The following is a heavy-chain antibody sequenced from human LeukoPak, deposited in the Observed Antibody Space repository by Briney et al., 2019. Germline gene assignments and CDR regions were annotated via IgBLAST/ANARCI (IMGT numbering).Heavy chain of an antibody. CDR2: IWDDGSNK. CDR1: EFTFSSYG. CDR3: ARDALSRAAKRITMIVVGGYGMDV. J-gene: IGHJ6*02. Sequence: PGGSLRRSCAASEFTFSSYGMHWVRQAPGKGLEGVAVIWDDGSNKYYADSVKGRFTISRDNSKNTLYLQMTSLRAEDTAVYYCARDALSRAAKRITMIVVGGYGMDVWGQGTTVTVSS. V-gene: IGHV3-33*08. D-gene: IGHD3-22*01.